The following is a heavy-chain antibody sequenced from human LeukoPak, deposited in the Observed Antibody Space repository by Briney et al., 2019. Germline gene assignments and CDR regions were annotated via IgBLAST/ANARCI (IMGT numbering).Heavy chain of an antibody. J-gene: IGHJ4*02. V-gene: IGHV3-21*01. CDR2: ISSSSSYI. CDR1: GFTFSSYS. Sequence: GGSLRLSCAASGFTFSSYSMNWVRQAPGKGLEWVSSISSSSSYIYYADSVKGRFTISRDNSKNTLYLQMNSLRAEDTAVYYCAKAPAPYYYDSSGYYPYWGQGTLVTVSS. D-gene: IGHD3-22*01. CDR3: AKAPAPYYYDSSGYYPY.